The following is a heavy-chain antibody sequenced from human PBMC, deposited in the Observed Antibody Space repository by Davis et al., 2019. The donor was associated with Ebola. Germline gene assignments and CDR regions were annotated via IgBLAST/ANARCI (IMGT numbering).Heavy chain of an antibody. V-gene: IGHV3-9*01. Sequence: SLKISCAASGFTFSSYGMHWVRQAPGKGLEWVSGISWNSGSIGYADSVKGRFTISRDNAKNSLYLQMNSLRAEDTALYYCAKDIGYYGDFRGWFDPWGQGTLVTVSS. CDR2: ISWNSGSI. CDR1: GFTFSSYG. D-gene: IGHD4-17*01. J-gene: IGHJ5*02. CDR3: AKDIGYYGDFRGWFDP.